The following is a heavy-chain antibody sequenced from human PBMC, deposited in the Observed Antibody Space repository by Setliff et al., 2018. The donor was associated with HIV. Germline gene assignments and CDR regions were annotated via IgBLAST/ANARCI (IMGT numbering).Heavy chain of an antibody. Sequence: SETLSLTCAVSGGSIRSSGYSWSWIRQPPGKGLEWTGYISQSGSTYYNPSLKSRVTISVDRSKNQFSLKLSSVTAADTAVYYCARGMLRSSWYAHHDAFDIWGQGTMVTVSS. CDR1: GGSIRSSGYS. CDR3: ARGMLRSSWYAHHDAFDI. V-gene: IGHV4-30-2*01. J-gene: IGHJ3*02. CDR2: ISQSGST. D-gene: IGHD6-13*01.